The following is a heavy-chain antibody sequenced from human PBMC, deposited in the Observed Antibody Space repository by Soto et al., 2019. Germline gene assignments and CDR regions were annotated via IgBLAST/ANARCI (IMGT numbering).Heavy chain of an antibody. J-gene: IGHJ3*02. CDR2: IYYSGST. D-gene: IGHD2-2*01. V-gene: IGHV4-59*01. CDR1: GGSISSYY. CDR3: ARVPLGVVVPAASVAFDI. Sequence: SETLSLTCTVSGGSISSYYGSWIRQPPGKGLEWIGYIYYSGSTNYNPSLKSRVTISVDTSKNQFSLKLSSVTAADTAVYYCARVPLGVVVPAASVAFDIWGQGTMVTVSS.